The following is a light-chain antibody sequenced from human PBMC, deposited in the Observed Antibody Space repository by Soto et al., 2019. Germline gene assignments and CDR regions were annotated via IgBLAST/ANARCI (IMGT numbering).Light chain of an antibody. CDR1: QGISSW. CDR3: PHATSLTWT. Sequence: DSQMTQSPSSVSASVGDRVTITCRAIQGISSWLAWYQQKPGKAPKLLIYAASSLQSGVPSRFSGSGSGTDFTLTISSLQPEDFTRYYCPHATSLTWTFGQGAKVDNK. V-gene: IGKV1-12*01. J-gene: IGKJ1*01. CDR2: AAS.